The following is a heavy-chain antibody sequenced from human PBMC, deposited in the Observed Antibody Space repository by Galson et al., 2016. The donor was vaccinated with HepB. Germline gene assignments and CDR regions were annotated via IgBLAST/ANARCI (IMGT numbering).Heavy chain of an antibody. J-gene: IGHJ6*02. CDR3: VRDPEGSYFLTYYYYGMDV. CDR1: GFTFSRNA. V-gene: IGHV3-30-3*01. Sequence: SLRLSCAASGFTFSRNALHWVRQAPGKGLEWVAVISFDGNNKYYADSVKGRFTISRDNSKNTLYLQMDSLRFEDTAVYYCVRDPEGSYFLTYYYYGMDVWGQGTTVTVSS. CDR2: ISFDGNNK. D-gene: IGHD1-26*01.